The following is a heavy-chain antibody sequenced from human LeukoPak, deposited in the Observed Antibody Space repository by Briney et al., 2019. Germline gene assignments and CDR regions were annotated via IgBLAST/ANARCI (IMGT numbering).Heavy chain of an antibody. CDR3: AKDLNTWLRTVDY. CDR2: ISGGGGST. CDR1: GFTFSSYA. D-gene: IGHD3-22*01. J-gene: IGHJ4*02. V-gene: IGHV3-23*01. Sequence: GGSLRLSYAASGFTFSSYAMSWVRQAPGKGLEWVSVISGGGGSTYYADSVKGRFTISRDNSKNTLYLQMNSLRAEDTAVYYCAKDLNTWLRTVDYWGQGTLVTVSS.